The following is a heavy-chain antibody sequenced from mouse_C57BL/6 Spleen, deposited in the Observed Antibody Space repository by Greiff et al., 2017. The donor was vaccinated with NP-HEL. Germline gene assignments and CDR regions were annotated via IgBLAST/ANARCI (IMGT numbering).Heavy chain of an antibody. V-gene: IGHV5-12*01. J-gene: IGHJ1*03. D-gene: IGHD1-1*01. CDR1: GFTFSDYY. CDR2: ISNGGGST. CDR3: ASYYYGSSYGYFDV. Sequence: EVHLVESGGGLVQPGGSLKLSCAASGFTFSDYYMYWVRQTPEKRLEWVAYISNGGGSTYYPDTVKGRFTISRDNAKNTLYLQMSRLKSEDTAMYYCASYYYGSSYGYFDVWGTGTTVTVSS.